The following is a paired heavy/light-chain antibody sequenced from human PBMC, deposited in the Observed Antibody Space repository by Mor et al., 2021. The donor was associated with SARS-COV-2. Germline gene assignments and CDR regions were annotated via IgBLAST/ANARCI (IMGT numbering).Heavy chain of an antibody. CDR3: ARGSEWLLGVGDY. Sequence: EVQLVESGGGLVKPGGSLRLSCATSGFTFSICNMNWVRQAPGKGLEWVASISSGSNDIYYADSVKGRFTISRDNSKNSLFLQMNSLRAEDTAVYYCARGSEWLLGVGDYWGQGTLVTVSS. V-gene: IGHV3-21*01. CDR2: ISSGSNDI. CDR1: GFTFSICN. D-gene: IGHD3-3*01. J-gene: IGHJ4*02.
Light chain of an antibody. V-gene: IGKV3-20*01. CDR3: QQYGNLPPFP. CDR2: GAS. CDR1: QSVSSSH. Sequence: EIVLTQSPDTLSLSPGQRATLSCRASQSVSSSHLAWYQQKPGQAPRLLIYGASTRATGIPDRFVGSGSGTDFTLTIRRLEPGDFAVYYCQQYGNLPPFPFGPGTKVEIK. J-gene: IGKJ3*01.